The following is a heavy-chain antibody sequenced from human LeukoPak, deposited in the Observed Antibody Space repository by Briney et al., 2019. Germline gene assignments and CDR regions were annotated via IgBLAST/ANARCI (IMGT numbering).Heavy chain of an antibody. J-gene: IGHJ4*02. Sequence: ASVKVSCKASGGTFSSYAISWVRQAPGQGLGWMGGIIPIFGTANYAQKFQGRVTITADESTSTAYMELSSLRSEDTAVYYCARAEPRARAIKNWGQGTLVTVSS. CDR3: ARAEPRARAIKN. D-gene: IGHD1-14*01. V-gene: IGHV1-69*13. CDR2: IIPIFGTA. CDR1: GGTFSSYA.